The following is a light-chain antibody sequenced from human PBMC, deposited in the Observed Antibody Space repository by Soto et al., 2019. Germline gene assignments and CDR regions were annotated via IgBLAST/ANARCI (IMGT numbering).Light chain of an antibody. V-gene: IGKV3-20*01. CDR1: ESVASIY. J-gene: IGKJ1*01. CDR2: GAS. Sequence: DIVLTQSPGTLSLSPGEGATLSCRASESVASIYLAWYRQIPGEAPRLLIYGASSIATAIPDRLRGSGAGRDFTLTISRLQPDDWPVYYCQQYGRSPWTPGQGTKVDIK. CDR3: QQYGRSPWT.